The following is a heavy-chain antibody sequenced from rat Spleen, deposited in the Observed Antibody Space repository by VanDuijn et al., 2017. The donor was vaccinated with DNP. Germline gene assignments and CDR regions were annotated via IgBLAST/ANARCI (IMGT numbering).Heavy chain of an antibody. V-gene: IGHV5-22*01. D-gene: IGHD1-7*01. Sequence: EVQLVESGGGLVQPGRSLKLSCAASGFTFSDYYMAWVRQAPTKGLEWVAYISYDGGSTYYGDSVKGRFTISRDKEKSNLYLQMNSLRSEDMATYYCARGYYGYGGFAYWGQGTLVTVSS. CDR2: ISYDGGST. CDR3: ARGYYGYGGFAY. J-gene: IGHJ3*01. CDR1: GFTFSDYY.